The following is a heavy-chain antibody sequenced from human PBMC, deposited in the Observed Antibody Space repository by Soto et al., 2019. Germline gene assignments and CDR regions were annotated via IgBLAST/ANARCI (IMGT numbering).Heavy chain of an antibody. J-gene: IGHJ6*02. V-gene: IGHV1-3*01. Sequence: ASVKVSCKASGYTFTSYAIHWVRQVPGQRLEWMGWINAGNGNTKYSQKFQGRVTITRDTSASTAYMDLSSLRSEDTAVYYCARDLWGYCGTDCYPLDVWGQGTTVTVSS. D-gene: IGHD2-21*02. CDR2: INAGNGNT. CDR1: GYTFTSYA. CDR3: ARDLWGYCGTDCYPLDV.